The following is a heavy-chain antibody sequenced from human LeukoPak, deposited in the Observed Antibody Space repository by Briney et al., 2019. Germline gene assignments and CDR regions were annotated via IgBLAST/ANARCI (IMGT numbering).Heavy chain of an antibody. CDR2: INSDGSST. CDR3: ARGYWNYGRPTDY. J-gene: IGHJ4*02. V-gene: IGHV3-74*01. Sequence: GGSLRLSCAASGFTFSNYWMNWVRQVPGKGLVWVSRINSDGSSTRYADSVKGRFTISRDNAKNSLYLQMNSLRAEDTAVYYCARGYWNYGRPTDYWGQGTLVTVSS. CDR1: GFTFSNYW. D-gene: IGHD1-7*01.